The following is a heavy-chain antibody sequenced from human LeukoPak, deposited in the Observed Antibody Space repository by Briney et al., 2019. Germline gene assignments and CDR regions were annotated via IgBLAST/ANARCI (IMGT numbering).Heavy chain of an antibody. Sequence: TGGSLRLSCGASELSLRSYSMDWVRQAPGKGLEWVSHINSGSSTIYYADSVKGRFTISRDNAGNSLYLHMNSLRAEDTAVYYCARVLLERPGIDSFDMWGQGTMVTVSS. CDR3: ARVLLERPGIDSFDM. D-gene: IGHD1-1*01. J-gene: IGHJ3*02. V-gene: IGHV3-48*01. CDR2: INSGSSTI. CDR1: ELSLRSYS.